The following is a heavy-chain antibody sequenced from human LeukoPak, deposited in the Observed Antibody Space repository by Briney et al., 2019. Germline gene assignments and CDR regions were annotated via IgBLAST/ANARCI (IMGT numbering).Heavy chain of an antibody. CDR3: ARDRFAIFGVVIQFDY. V-gene: IGHV3-7*01. Sequence: GGSLRLSCAASGFTFSSYWMSWVRQAPGKGLEWVANIKQDGSEKYCVDSVKGRFTISRDNAKNSLYLQMNSQRAEDTAVYYCARDRFAIFGVVIQFDYWGQGTLVTVSS. CDR2: IKQDGSEK. J-gene: IGHJ4*02. CDR1: GFTFSSYW. D-gene: IGHD3-3*01.